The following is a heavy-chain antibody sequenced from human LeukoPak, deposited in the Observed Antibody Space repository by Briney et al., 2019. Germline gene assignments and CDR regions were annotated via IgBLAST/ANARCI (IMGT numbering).Heavy chain of an antibody. V-gene: IGHV3-21*01. Sequence: GGSLRLSCAASGFTFSSHSLMWVRQAPGKGLEWVSSISPDSGYIYYADSVKGRFTISRDNAEDSLFLQMNSLGAEDTAVYYCAPFSAVTHYYFDYWGQGTLVTVSS. CDR1: GFTFSSHS. CDR3: APFSAVTHYYFDY. D-gene: IGHD6-13*01. CDR2: ISPDSGYI. J-gene: IGHJ4*02.